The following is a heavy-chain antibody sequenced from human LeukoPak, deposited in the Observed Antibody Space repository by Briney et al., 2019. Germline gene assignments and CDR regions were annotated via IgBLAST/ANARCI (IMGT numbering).Heavy chain of an antibody. CDR1: GFTFSSYC. V-gene: IGHV3-48*01. CDR2: ISSGGSTI. Sequence: PGGSLRLSCTASGFTFSSYCMNWLSQAPGKGLEWVSYISSGGSTIYYADSVHGRFTISRDNSKNTLYLQMNSLRAEDTAVYYCARDGGSLLLWFVEYRGGQGTLVTVSS. J-gene: IGHJ1*01. D-gene: IGHD3-10*01. CDR3: ARDGGSLLLWFVEYR.